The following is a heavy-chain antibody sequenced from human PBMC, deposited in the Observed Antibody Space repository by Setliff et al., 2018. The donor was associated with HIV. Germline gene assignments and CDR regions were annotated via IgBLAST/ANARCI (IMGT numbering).Heavy chain of an antibody. D-gene: IGHD3-3*01. Sequence: KPSETLSLTCTVSGGSISSGSYYWSWIRQPAGKGLEWIGHIYTSGSTNYNPSLKSRVTISVDTSKNQFSLKLSSVTAADTAVYYCASRYDFWNGYSRGYFDYWGQGTLVTVSS. J-gene: IGHJ4*02. V-gene: IGHV4-61*09. CDR2: IYTSGST. CDR3: ASRYDFWNGYSRGYFDY. CDR1: GGSISSGSYY.